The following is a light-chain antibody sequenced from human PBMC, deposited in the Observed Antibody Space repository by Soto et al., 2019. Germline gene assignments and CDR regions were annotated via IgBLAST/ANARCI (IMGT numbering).Light chain of an antibody. V-gene: IGKV3-20*01. Sequence: EFVLTQSPVTLSLSPGERATLSCRASHFISTNYLAWYQQRSGQAPRLLIYGTSTRATGIPDRFSGSGSGTDFTLTISRLEPEDFAVYFCQQYATSTTWTFGHGTKVE. J-gene: IGKJ1*01. CDR1: HFISTNY. CDR3: QQYATSTTWT. CDR2: GTS.